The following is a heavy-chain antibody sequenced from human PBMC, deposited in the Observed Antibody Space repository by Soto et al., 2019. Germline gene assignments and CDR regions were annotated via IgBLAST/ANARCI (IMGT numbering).Heavy chain of an antibody. CDR2: MSYSRST. D-gene: IGHD3-16*01. Sequence: QLQLQESGPGLVKPSETLSLTCFVSGGSISSNNYYWGWIRQPPGKGLEWIGSMSYSRSTYYNPSLKSRVTVAVDTSKNQFSLQLTSVTAADTAVYYCASHLRPTNGGGGYFDYWGQGPLVTVSS. V-gene: IGHV4-39*01. J-gene: IGHJ4*02. CDR1: GGSISSNNYY. CDR3: ASHLRPTNGGGGYFDY.